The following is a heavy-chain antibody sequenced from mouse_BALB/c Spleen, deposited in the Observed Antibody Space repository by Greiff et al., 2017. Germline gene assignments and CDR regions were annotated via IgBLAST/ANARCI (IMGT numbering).Heavy chain of an antibody. Sequence: EVQLQQSGTVLARPGASVKMSCKASGYSFTSYWMHWVKQRPGQGLEWIGAIYPGNSDTSYNQKFKGKAKLTAVTSASTAYMELSSLTNEDSAVYYCTWITTVVMDYWGQGTSVTVSS. D-gene: IGHD1-1*01. CDR3: TWITTVVMDY. CDR2: IYPGNSDT. J-gene: IGHJ4*01. V-gene: IGHV1-5*01. CDR1: GYSFTSYW.